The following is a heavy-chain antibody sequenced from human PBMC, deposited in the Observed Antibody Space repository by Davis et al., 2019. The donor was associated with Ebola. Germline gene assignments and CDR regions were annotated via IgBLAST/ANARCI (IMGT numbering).Heavy chain of an antibody. CDR1: GFTFSGSA. Sequence: GESLKISCAASGFTFSGSAMHWVRQASGEGLEWVGRIRSKANSYATAYAASVKGRFTISRDDSKNTAYLQMNSLKTEDTAVYYCTRREPTDYWGQGTLVTVSS. V-gene: IGHV3-73*01. CDR2: IRSKANSYAT. J-gene: IGHJ4*02. CDR3: TRREPTDY.